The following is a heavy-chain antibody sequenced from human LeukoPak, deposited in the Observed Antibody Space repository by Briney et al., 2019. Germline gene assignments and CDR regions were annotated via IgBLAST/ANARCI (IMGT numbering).Heavy chain of an antibody. D-gene: IGHD2-21*01. V-gene: IGHV3-7*01. CDR1: GFGFSTYY. Sequence: GGSLRLSCAASGFGFSTYYTSWVRQAPGKGLEWVANIRQDGSETFYVDSVKGRFTISRDNAKNSLYLQLSSLRVEDTAVYYCATYRTVARTNWFDSWGQGTLVTVSS. J-gene: IGHJ5*01. CDR3: ATYRTVARTNWFDS. CDR2: IRQDGSET.